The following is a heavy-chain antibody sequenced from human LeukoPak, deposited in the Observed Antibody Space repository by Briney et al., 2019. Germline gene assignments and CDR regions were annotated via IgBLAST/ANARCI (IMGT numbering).Heavy chain of an antibody. D-gene: IGHD4-17*01. Sequence: ASVKVSCKASGYSFTSYYMQWVRQAPGQGLEWMGIINPIGGSTTYAQNFQGRVTMTRDTSTSTVYMDLTSLRAEDTAVYYCAREERYYGDYGPDYWGQGTLVTVSS. V-gene: IGHV1-46*01. CDR1: GYSFTSYY. J-gene: IGHJ4*02. CDR2: INPIGGST. CDR3: AREERYYGDYGPDY.